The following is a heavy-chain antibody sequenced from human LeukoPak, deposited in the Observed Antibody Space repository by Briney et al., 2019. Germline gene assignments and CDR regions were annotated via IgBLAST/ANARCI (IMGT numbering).Heavy chain of an antibody. CDR2: INPSGGST. Sequence: ASVKVSCKVSGYTLTELSMHWVRQAPGQGLEWMGIINPSGGSTSYAQKFQGRVTMTRDTSTSTVYMELSSLRSEDTAVYYCARDIFGVPTVDYWGQGTLVIVSS. CDR3: ARDIFGVPTVDY. CDR1: GYTLTELS. J-gene: IGHJ4*02. D-gene: IGHD3-3*02. V-gene: IGHV1-46*01.